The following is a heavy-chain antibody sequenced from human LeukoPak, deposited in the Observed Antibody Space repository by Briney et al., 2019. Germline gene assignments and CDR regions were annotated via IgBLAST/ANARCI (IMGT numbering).Heavy chain of an antibody. D-gene: IGHD3-3*02. Sequence: GGSLRLSCAASGFTFSSYWMTWVCQAPGKGLEWVASIKQDGSEKYYVDSVKGRFTISRDNARNSLYLQMSSLRADDTAVYYCARDGAFRIYDYWGQGSLVTVSS. CDR2: IKQDGSEK. J-gene: IGHJ4*02. CDR1: GFTFSSYW. CDR3: ARDGAFRIYDY. V-gene: IGHV3-7*01.